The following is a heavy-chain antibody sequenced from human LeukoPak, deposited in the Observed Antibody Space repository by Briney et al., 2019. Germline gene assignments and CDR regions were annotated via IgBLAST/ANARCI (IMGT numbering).Heavy chain of an antibody. D-gene: IGHD2-8*01. CDR1: DGSINRGSYS. CDR2: IHHSGDT. Sequence: SETLSLTCALSDGSINRGSYSWSLIRQPPGKGLERIGYIHHSGDTYYNPSLKRRFTISIDKSKKQFSLELRSVTAADAAVYYCAKHGVSPDAFDVWGQGTMVTVSS. V-gene: IGHV4-30-2*01. J-gene: IGHJ3*01. CDR3: AKHGVSPDAFDV.